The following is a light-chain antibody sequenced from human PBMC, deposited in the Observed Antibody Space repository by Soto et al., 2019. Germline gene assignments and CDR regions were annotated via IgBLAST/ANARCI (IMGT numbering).Light chain of an antibody. CDR2: GAS. V-gene: IGKV3-15*01. CDR3: QKYYNWPLT. Sequence: EIVVTQSPATLSVSPGERATLSCRASQSVSSDLAWYQQKPGQAPRLLIYGASTRATGIPARFSGSGSGTEFTLTISSLQSEDVAVYYCQKYYNWPLTFGQGTRLEIK. CDR1: QSVSSD. J-gene: IGKJ5*01.